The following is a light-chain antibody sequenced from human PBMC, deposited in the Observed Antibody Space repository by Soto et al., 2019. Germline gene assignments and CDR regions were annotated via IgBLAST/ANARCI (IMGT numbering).Light chain of an antibody. CDR1: QGISNY. J-gene: IGKJ1*01. V-gene: IGKV1-27*01. CDR3: QKYNSAPRT. Sequence: DIQMTQSPSSLSASVGDRVTITCRASQGISNYLAWYQQKPGKVPKLLIYAASTLQSGVPSRFRGSRSGTDFTLTSSSLQPEDVATYYCQKYNSAPRTFGQGNKVEIK. CDR2: AAS.